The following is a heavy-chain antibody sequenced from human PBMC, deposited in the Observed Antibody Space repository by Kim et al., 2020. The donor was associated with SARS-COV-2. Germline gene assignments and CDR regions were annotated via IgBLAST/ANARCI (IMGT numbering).Heavy chain of an antibody. J-gene: IGHJ4*02. V-gene: IGHV3-30*04. CDR3: ARDPLTGYLHFDY. CDR2: ISYDGSNK. CDR1: GFTFSSYA. D-gene: IGHD3-9*01. Sequence: GGSLRLSCAASGFTFSSYAMHWVRQAPGKGLEWVAVISYDGSNKYYADSVKGRFTISRDNSKNALYLQMNSLRAEDTAVYYCARDPLTGYLHFDYWGQGTLVTVSS.